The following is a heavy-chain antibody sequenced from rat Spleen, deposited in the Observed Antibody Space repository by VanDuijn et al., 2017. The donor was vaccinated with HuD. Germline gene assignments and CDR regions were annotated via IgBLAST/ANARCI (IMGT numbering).Heavy chain of an antibody. J-gene: IGHJ4*01. D-gene: IGHD1-1*01. CDR2: ITSAGGNT. CDR1: GFTFSSFV. Sequence: EVQLVESGGGLVQPGRSLKLSCAASGFTFSSFVMAWVRHAPKKGLEWVASITSAGGNTFYPDSVKGRFTISRDNAKSTLYLHMDSLRSEDTATYYCGRHAGYYSGDYVMDAWGQGASVTVSS. CDR3: GRHAGYYSGDYVMDA. V-gene: IGHV5-25*01.